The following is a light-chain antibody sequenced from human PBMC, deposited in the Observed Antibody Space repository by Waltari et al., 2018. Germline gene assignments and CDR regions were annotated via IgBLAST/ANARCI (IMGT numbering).Light chain of an antibody. Sequence: QSALTQPASVSGSPGQSITLSCTGTNSDVGGYNYVSWYQQHPGKAPKFLIYDVSNRPSGVSTRFSGSKSGNTASLTISVLQAEDEADYYCSSYTSSNTLLFGGGTKLTVL. CDR2: DVS. J-gene: IGLJ2*01. CDR1: NSDVGGYNY. V-gene: IGLV2-14*03. CDR3: SSYTSSNTLL.